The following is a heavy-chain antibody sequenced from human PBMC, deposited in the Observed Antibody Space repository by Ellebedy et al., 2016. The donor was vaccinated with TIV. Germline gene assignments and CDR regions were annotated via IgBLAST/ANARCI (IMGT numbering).Heavy chain of an antibody. CDR3: ARAGTYNSYYFDY. D-gene: IGHD3-10*01. Sequence: SETLSLTXNVSGGSITSSRYYWAWIRQPPGKGLEWIGSIYFSGRTYNNPSLKSRVTISKDASKMQFSLRLTSVTAADTAMYYCARAGTYNSYYFDYWGQGMLVTVSS. J-gene: IGHJ4*02. V-gene: IGHV4-39*07. CDR1: GGSITSSRYY. CDR2: IYFSGRT.